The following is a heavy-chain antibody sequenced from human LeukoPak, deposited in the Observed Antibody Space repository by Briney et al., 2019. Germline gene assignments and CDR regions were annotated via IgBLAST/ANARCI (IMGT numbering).Heavy chain of an antibody. CDR3: ARADYGDSEGPDAFDI. Sequence: NTSETLSLTCAVSGGSISSGGYSGRWIRQPRGKGLEWIGYIYHSGSTYYNPSLKSRVTISVDRSKNQFSLKLSSVTAADTAVYYCARADYGDSEGPDAFDIWGQGTMVTVSS. D-gene: IGHD4-17*01. CDR1: GGSISSGGYS. J-gene: IGHJ3*02. CDR2: IYHSGST. V-gene: IGHV4-30-2*01.